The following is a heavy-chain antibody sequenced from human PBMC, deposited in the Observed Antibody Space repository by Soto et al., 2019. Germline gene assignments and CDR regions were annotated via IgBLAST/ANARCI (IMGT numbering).Heavy chain of an antibody. CDR1: GFTFSNYV. CDR2: ISGGRSVRDYV. Sequence: GGSLRLSCAVSGFTFSNYVMTWFRQAPGKMVEWVSTISGGRSVRDYVYYSDSVKDRFTISRDNSKNTLYLQMRRLRIEDTALYYCATVTFPNDDMIFQYWGQGTKVTVSS. V-gene: IGHV3-23*01. CDR3: ATVTFPNDDMIFQY. J-gene: IGHJ4*02. D-gene: IGHD3-16*01.